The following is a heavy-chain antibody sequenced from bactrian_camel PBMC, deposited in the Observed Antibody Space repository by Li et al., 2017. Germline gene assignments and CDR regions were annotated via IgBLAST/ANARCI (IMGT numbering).Heavy chain of an antibody. V-gene: IGHV3S53*01. CDR1: GGTSKNYC. D-gene: IGHD4*01. CDR2: IDFDGDT. CDR3: ATERGAGYGDYSDLELLDFGY. Sequence: VQLVESGGGSVQPGGSLTLSCVASGGTSKNYCMGWFRQAPGDEREGVATIDFDGDTSYANSVKDRFIISRDDPKSTLYLQMNSLKTEDSGVNYCATERGAGYGDYSDLELLDFGYWGQGTQVTVS. J-gene: IGHJ6*01.